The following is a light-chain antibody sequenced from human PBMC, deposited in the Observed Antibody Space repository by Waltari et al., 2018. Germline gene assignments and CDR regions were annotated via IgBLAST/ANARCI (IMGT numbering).Light chain of an antibody. V-gene: IGLV1-40*01. CDR2: CNS. CDR1: SSNIVANYA. CDR3: QTYDSNLSGVV. J-gene: IGLJ3*02. Sequence: QSVLTQPPSVSGAPGQRVTLSCTGSSSNIVANYAVHWYQQLPRTAPKLLIHCNSNRPSGVPDRFSGSKSGTSASLAITGLQAEDEADYYCQTYDSNLSGVVFGGGTKLTVL.